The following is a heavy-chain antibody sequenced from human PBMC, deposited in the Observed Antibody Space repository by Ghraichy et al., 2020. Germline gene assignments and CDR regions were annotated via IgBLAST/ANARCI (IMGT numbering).Heavy chain of an antibody. D-gene: IGHD3-16*01. CDR1: GDSMTTGSYF. Sequence: SETLSLTCSVSGDSMTTGSYFWSWIRQSAGKGLEWIGHIYTTGSTNYNPLLESRVTISADTSKKEFYLELSSVTTADTAVYYCARIMPYYVIPLTDVWGKGTTVTVSS. CDR2: IYTTGST. V-gene: IGHV4-61*09. CDR3: ARIMPYYVIPLTDV. J-gene: IGHJ6*04.